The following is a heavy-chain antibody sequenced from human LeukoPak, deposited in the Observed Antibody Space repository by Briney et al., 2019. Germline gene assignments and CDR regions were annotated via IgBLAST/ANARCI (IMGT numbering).Heavy chain of an antibody. V-gene: IGHV1-2*02. CDR2: INPNSGGT. Sequence: RASVKVSCKASGYTFTGYYMHWVRQAPGQGLEWMGWINPNSGGTTYAQKFQGRVTMTRDTSISTAYMELSRLRSDDTAVYYCARGHSSSSLYFDYWGQGTLVTVSS. J-gene: IGHJ4*02. CDR3: ARGHSSSSLYFDY. CDR1: GYTFTGYY. D-gene: IGHD6-6*01.